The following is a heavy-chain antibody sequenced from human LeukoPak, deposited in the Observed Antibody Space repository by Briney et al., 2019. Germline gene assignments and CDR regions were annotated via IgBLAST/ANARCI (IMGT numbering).Heavy chain of an antibody. Sequence: ASVTVSCKASGYTFTAYNMDWVRQAPGQGLEWMGWINPNSGGTNYTQKFQGRVTMTRDTTVSTAYMELSRLRSDDTAVYYCAPQLGRLTDYWGQGTLVTVSS. D-gene: IGHD7-27*01. CDR3: APQLGRLTDY. J-gene: IGHJ4*02. V-gene: IGHV1-2*02. CDR1: GYTFTAYN. CDR2: INPNSGGT.